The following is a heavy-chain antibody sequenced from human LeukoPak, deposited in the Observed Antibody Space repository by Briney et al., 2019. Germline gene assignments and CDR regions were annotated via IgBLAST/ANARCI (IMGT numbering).Heavy chain of an antibody. CDR3: ARPIRSRDNNWFDP. Sequence: GASVKVSCKASGYTFTSYDINWVRQATGQGLEWMGWMNPNSGNTGYAQKFQGRVTMTRNTSISTAYMELSSLRSEDTAVYYCARPIRSRDNNWFDPWGQGILVTVSS. V-gene: IGHV1-8*01. CDR1: GYTFTSYD. CDR2: MNPNSGNT. D-gene: IGHD3-10*01. J-gene: IGHJ5*02.